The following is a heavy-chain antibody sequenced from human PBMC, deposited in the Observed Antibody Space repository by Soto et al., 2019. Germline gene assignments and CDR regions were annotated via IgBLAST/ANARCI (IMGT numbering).Heavy chain of an antibody. V-gene: IGHV3-7*01. D-gene: IGHD6-19*01. CDR2: ISRDGSEK. Sequence: EVQLVESGGGLVQPGGSLRLSCAASEFTFSNYWMNWVRQAPGKGLEWVAYISRDGSEKSYVDSVKGRFTISRDNAKKSLFLQMNSLRVEDTAVYDCARGFGDGWYGGPDYWGKGTLVTVSS. J-gene: IGHJ4*01. CDR1: EFTFSNYW. CDR3: ARGFGDGWYGGPDY.